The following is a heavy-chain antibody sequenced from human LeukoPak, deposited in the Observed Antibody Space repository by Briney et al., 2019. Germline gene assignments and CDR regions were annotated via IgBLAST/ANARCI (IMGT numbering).Heavy chain of an antibody. D-gene: IGHD2-2*01. CDR1: VYTFTDYY. J-gene: IGHJ5*02. CDR2: INPHRGGT. V-gene: IGHV1-2*02. Sequence: ASVKVSCKASVYTFTDYYILWLRQAPGQGLEWVGWINPHRGGTNFAQRFQGRVTMTRDTSISTVYMELTRLTSDDTAVYYCATVPCVISSCSPDNWFDPWGQGTLVTVSS. CDR3: ATVPCVISSCSPDNWFDP.